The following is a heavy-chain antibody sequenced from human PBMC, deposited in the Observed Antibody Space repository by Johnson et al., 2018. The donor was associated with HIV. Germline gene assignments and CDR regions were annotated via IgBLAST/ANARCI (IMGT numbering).Heavy chain of an antibody. J-gene: IGHJ3*02. CDR2: IYWNGGRA. V-gene: IGHV3-20*04. CDR1: GFSFDDYG. Sequence: VQLVESGGGVVRPGGSLRLSCAASGFSFDDYGMSWVRQAPGKGLEWVSTIYWNGGRAAYADSVQGRFTISRDNAKNSLYLQTNSLRAEDTALYYCVRGGLGYQNIHDALDIWGQGTMVTVSS. CDR3: VRGGLGYQNIHDALDI. D-gene: IGHD2-2*01.